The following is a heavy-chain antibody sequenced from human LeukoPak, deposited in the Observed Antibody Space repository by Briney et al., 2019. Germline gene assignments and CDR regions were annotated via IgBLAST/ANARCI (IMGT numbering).Heavy chain of an antibody. V-gene: IGHV3-30*02. CDR1: GFTFSSYG. J-gene: IGHJ4*02. CDR3: AKDYEPLSYQLLNYFDY. CDR2: IRYDGSNK. D-gene: IGHD2-2*01. Sequence: GGSLRLSCAASGFTFSSYGMHWVRQAPGKGLEWVAFIRYDGSNKYYADSVKGRFTISRDNSKNTLYLQMNSLRAEDTAVYYCAKDYEPLSYQLLNYFDYWGQGTLVTVSS.